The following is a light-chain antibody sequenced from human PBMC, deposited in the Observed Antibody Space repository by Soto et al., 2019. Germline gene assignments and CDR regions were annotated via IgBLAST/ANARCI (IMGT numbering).Light chain of an antibody. V-gene: IGKV1-5*01. CDR2: DVS. J-gene: IGKJ2*01. CDR3: QHTTDFT. CDR1: SSSKW. Sequence: DIQMTHSPSSLAASGRDIVAMTCRSSSKWLAWYQKKPGKAPKLLIYDVSNLERGVPPRFSGSTSGAESTLTITGLQPDDLGTYYCQHTTDFTFGQGTKVDI.